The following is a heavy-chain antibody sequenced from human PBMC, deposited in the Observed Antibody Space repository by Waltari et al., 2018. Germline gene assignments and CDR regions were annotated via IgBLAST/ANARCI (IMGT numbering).Heavy chain of an antibody. D-gene: IGHD3-10*02. CDR3: ATYVGASVGTAAFDV. V-gene: IGHV4-39*01. CDR1: GGSITSSRHY. Sequence: QLHLQESGPVLVKPSETLSLTCSVYGGSITSSRHYWGWIRQPPGKGLEWTGTNSYSGATYYNPSLRSRVTISLDTSKNQFSLKLNSVTAADTAVYYCATYVGASVGTAAFDVWGQGTMVTASS. J-gene: IGHJ3*01. CDR2: NSYSGAT.